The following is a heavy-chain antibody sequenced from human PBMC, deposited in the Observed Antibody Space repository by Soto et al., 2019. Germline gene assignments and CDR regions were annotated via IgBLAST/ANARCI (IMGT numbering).Heavy chain of an antibody. Sequence: QVQLVESGGGVVQPGRSLRLSCAASGFTFSSYGMHWVRQAPGKGLEWVAVIWYDGSNKYYADSVKGRFTISRDNSKNTRYLQMNSLRAEDTAVYYCARDQGFWSGYYYYMDVWGKGTTVTVSS. D-gene: IGHD3-3*01. CDR2: IWYDGSNK. V-gene: IGHV3-33*01. J-gene: IGHJ6*03. CDR3: ARDQGFWSGYYYYMDV. CDR1: GFTFSSYG.